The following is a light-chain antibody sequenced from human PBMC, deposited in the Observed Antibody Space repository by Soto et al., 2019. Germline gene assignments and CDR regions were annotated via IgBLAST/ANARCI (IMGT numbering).Light chain of an antibody. V-gene: IGKV1-33*01. CDR3: QQYNSMLS. CDR1: HDVSRN. Sequence: DIHMTRSPSSLSASEGDRVTITCQSSHDVSRNLNWFQQKPGEAPQLLIYDASNLERGVPSRFSGSGSGTDFTLTISSLQPEDVATYYCQQYNSMLSFGGGTEVEIK. CDR2: DAS. J-gene: IGKJ4*01.